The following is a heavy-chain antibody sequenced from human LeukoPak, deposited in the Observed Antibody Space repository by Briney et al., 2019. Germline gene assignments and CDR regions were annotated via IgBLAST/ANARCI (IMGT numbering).Heavy chain of an antibody. Sequence: ASVKVSCKVSGYTLTELSMHWVRQAPGKGLEWMGGFDPEDGETIYAQKFQGRVTMTEDTSTDTAYMELSSLRSEDTAVYYCATDPLYIAVAGTVEYFQHWGQGTLVTVSS. CDR1: GYTLTELS. CDR2: FDPEDGET. D-gene: IGHD6-19*01. CDR3: ATDPLYIAVAGTVEYFQH. V-gene: IGHV1-24*01. J-gene: IGHJ1*01.